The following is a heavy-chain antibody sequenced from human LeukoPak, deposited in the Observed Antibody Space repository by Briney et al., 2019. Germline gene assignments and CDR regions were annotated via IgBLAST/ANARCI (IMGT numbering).Heavy chain of an antibody. J-gene: IGHJ3*01. CDR3: ATEEISSYGLGAFHF. D-gene: IGHD5-18*01. V-gene: IGHV1-24*01. CDR2: SNSEDDET. Sequence: ASVKVSCKVSGYPLVEFSIHWVRQAPGKGLEWMGGSNSEDDETIYAQKFQGRVSMTEDTSTDTAYMEMSRVRAETTAIYYSATEEISSYGLGAFHFWGQGTLVTVSS. CDR1: GYPLVEFS.